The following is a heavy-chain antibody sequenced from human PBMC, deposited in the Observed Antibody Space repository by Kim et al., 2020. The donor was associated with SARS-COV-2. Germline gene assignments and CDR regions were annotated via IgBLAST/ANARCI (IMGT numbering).Heavy chain of an antibody. Sequence: YNDYAVSLKGRITVSPDTSNTQFSLQLTSVTAEDTAVYYCARAGSGHYDYWGQGTLVTVSS. V-gene: IGHV6-1*01. J-gene: IGHJ4*02. CDR2: YN. CDR3: ARAGSGHYDY. D-gene: IGHD3-22*01.